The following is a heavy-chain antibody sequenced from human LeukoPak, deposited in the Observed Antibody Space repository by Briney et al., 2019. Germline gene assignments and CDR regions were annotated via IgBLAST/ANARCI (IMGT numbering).Heavy chain of an antibody. CDR2: INYSGQT. J-gene: IGHJ3*02. CDR3: ARRGYESGIYGAFDI. CDR1: VGSISSGNHY. D-gene: IGHD3-10*01. Sequence: SETLSLICSVSVGSISSGNHYWGWIRQPPGKGLEWIGSINYSGQTYYNPSLKSRVTISVDTSKNQFSLKLTSVTAADTAIFYCARRGYESGIYGAFDIWGQGTMVTVSS. V-gene: IGHV4-39*01.